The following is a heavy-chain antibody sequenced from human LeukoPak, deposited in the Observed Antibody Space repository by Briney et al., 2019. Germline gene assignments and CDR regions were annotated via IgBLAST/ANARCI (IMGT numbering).Heavy chain of an antibody. V-gene: IGHV3-13*04. CDR1: GFTFSSYD. CDR3: ARESPKGFGY. CDR2: IGPAGDT. J-gene: IGHJ4*02. Sequence: GGSLRLSCAASGFTFSSYDMHWVRQATGKGLEWVSAIGPAGDTYYPGSVKGRFTISRENAKTSLYLQMNSLRAEDTAFYYCARESPKGFGYWGQGTLVTVSS.